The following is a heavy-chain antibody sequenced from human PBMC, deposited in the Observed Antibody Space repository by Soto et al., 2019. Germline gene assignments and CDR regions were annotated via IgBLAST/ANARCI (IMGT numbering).Heavy chain of an antibody. Sequence: DVQLVESGGGLMQPGESLRLSCAASGLTVSGKKYVAWVRQAPGKGLEWVSALYDVDGSFYADSMKGRFTTSSDSSKTTVYLQMNGLTPDDTAVYYCATWHEREHAYDVWGQGTTVTVSS. J-gene: IGHJ3*01. CDR1: GLTVSGKKY. V-gene: IGHV3-53*01. CDR2: LYDVDGS. D-gene: IGHD1-1*01. CDR3: ATWHEREHAYDV.